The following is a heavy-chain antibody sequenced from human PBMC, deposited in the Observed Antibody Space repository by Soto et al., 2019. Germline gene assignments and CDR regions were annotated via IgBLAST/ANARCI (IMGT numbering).Heavy chain of an antibody. Sequence: QVQLVQSGAEVKKPGSSVKVSCKASGGTFSSYAISWVRQAPGQGLEWMGGIIPIFGTANYAQKFQGRVTITADESPSTAYMELSSLRSEDTAVYYCASGDTAMVLHYYGMDVWGQGTTVTVSS. D-gene: IGHD5-18*01. J-gene: IGHJ6*02. CDR1: GGTFSSYA. V-gene: IGHV1-69*12. CDR3: ASGDTAMVLHYYGMDV. CDR2: IIPIFGTA.